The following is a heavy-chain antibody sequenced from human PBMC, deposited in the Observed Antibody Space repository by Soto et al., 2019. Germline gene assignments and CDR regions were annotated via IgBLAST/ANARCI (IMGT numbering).Heavy chain of an antibody. D-gene: IGHD3-10*01. V-gene: IGHV3-23*01. J-gene: IGHJ3*02. Sequence: EVQLLESGGGLVQPGGSLRLSCAASGFTFSSYAMSWVRQAPGKGLEWVSAISGSGGSTYYADSVKGRFTISRDNSKNTLYLQMNSLRAEDTAVYYCAKDPSPSYYGSGGDAFDIWGQGTMVTVSS. CDR1: GFTFSSYA. CDR3: AKDPSPSYYGSGGDAFDI. CDR2: ISGSGGST.